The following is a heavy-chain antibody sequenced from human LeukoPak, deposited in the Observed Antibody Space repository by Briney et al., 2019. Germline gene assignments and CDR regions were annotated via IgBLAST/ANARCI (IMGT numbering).Heavy chain of an antibody. CDR3: ARLAVAGKYHFDY. CDR2: IYYSGST. Sequence: PSETLSLTCTVSGGSISSSSYYWGWIRQPPGKGLEWIGSIYYSGSTYYNPSLKSRVTISVDTSKNQFSLKLSSVTAADTAVYYCARLAVAGKYHFDYWGQGTLVTVSS. J-gene: IGHJ4*02. CDR1: GGSISSSSYY. D-gene: IGHD6-19*01. V-gene: IGHV4-39*01.